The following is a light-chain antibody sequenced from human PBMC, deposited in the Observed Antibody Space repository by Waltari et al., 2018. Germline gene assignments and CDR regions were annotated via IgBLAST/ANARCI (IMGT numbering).Light chain of an antibody. CDR2: GAS. V-gene: IGKV3-20*01. Sequence: EIVWTQSPGPLSLSQGERATVASSARQCVSSSYLAWYQQKPGQAPRLLIYGASSRATGIPDRFSGSGSGTDFTLTISRLEPEDFAVYYCQQYGSSPLTFGGGTKVEIK. J-gene: IGKJ4*01. CDR1: QCVSSSY. CDR3: QQYGSSPLT.